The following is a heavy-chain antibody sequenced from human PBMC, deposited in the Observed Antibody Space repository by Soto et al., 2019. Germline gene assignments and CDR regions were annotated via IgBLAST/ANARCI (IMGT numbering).Heavy chain of an antibody. CDR3: VRGSVSYVNFDY. V-gene: IGHV4-30-2*01. D-gene: IGHD5-18*01. CDR1: GGSISGGGDS. Sequence: QLQLQESGSGLVKSSETLSLTCGVSGGSISGGGDSWNWIRQPPGKGLEWIGYIYHSGSTYYNPSLKGRVTISIDGSKNQFSLKLSSVTAADTAVYYCVRGSVSYVNFDYWGQGTLVTVSS. J-gene: IGHJ4*02. CDR2: IYHSGST.